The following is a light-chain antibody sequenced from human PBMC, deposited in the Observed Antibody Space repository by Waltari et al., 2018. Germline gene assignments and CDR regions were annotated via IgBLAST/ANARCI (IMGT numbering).Light chain of an antibody. Sequence: QSVLTQPPSASGAPGQRVTISCSGSSSNIGNNAFNWYQHLPGTAPKLLIYNNNQRPSGVPDRFSGSKSGTSASLAISGLRSEDEGHYYCAAWDDSLWGVFGGGTKLTVL. CDR1: SSNIGNNA. J-gene: IGLJ3*02. V-gene: IGLV1-44*01. CDR3: AAWDDSLWGV. CDR2: NNN.